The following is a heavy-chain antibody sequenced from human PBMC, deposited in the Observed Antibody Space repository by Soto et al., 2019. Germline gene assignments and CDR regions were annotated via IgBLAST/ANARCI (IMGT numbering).Heavy chain of an antibody. CDR2: ISGSGIST. Sequence: PGGSLRLSCAASGFPFSTYPMNWVRQVPGKGLEWVSGISGSGISTFYADSVKGRFTISRDNSKNTVYLQMNRLRAEDTALYYCVKLPVTTASYYYFGMDVWGQGTTVTASS. CDR1: GFPFSTYP. CDR3: VKLPVTTASYYYFGMDV. J-gene: IGHJ6*02. V-gene: IGHV3-23*01. D-gene: IGHD4-4*01.